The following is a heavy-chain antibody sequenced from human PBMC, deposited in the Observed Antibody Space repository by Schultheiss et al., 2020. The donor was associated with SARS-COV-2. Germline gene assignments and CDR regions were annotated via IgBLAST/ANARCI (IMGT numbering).Heavy chain of an antibody. CDR1: GFTFSSYC. V-gene: IGHV3-30*03. CDR2: MSFDGNYK. Sequence: GGSLRLSCAASGFTFSSYCMHWVRQAPGKGLEWVALMSFDGNYKHYADSVKGRFTLSRDNSKSMLYLQMDSLKTEDTAVYYCAIVLSTGGPYDYWGQGTLVTVSS. CDR3: AIVLSTGGPYDY. D-gene: IGHD3-10*01. J-gene: IGHJ4*02.